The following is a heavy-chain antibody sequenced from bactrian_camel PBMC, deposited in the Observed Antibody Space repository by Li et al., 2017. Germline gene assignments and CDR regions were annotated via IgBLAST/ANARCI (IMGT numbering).Heavy chain of an antibody. CDR1: GYTYSTNC. V-gene: IGHV3S53*01. D-gene: IGHD1*01. J-gene: IGHJ4*01. Sequence: HVQLVESGGGSVQAGGSLRLSCVRSGYTYSTNCMGWFRQAPGREREGIAAIDKNGTTSYADTVKGRFTISRDNAENMVYLEMNSLKTEDTAVYYCRACGRHVGQGTQVTVS. CDR2: IDKNGTT.